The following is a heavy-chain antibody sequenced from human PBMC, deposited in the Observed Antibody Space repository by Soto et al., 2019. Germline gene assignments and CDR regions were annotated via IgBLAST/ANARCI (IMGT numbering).Heavy chain of an antibody. CDR2: ITFRGDYT. D-gene: IGHD1-26*01. J-gene: IGHJ4*02. Sequence: EVQLLESGGGLVQPGVSLRLSCAASGFTFSSYAMSWVRQAPGKGLEWLAGITFRGDYTYYADSVKGRFTLSRDNSRNRLDLQMNSLKVEDTALYYCAKLGTMGVFDNWGQGTLLTVSS. CDR1: GFTFSSYA. CDR3: AKLGTMGVFDN. V-gene: IGHV3-23*01.